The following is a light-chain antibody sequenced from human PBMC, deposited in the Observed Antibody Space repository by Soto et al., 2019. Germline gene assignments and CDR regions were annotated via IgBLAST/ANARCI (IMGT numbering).Light chain of an antibody. J-gene: IGKJ3*01. CDR2: GAS. V-gene: IGKV3-15*01. Sequence: IVMTQSPATLSVSPGERATLSCRASQSVSSNLAWYQQKPGQAPRLLIYGASTRATGIPARFSGSGSGTEFTLTISSLQSEDFAVYYCQQYNNWPLTFGPGTKVDNK. CDR1: QSVSSN. CDR3: QQYNNWPLT.